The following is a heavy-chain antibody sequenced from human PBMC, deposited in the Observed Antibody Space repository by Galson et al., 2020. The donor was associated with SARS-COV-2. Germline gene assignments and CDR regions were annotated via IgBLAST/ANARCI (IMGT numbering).Heavy chain of an antibody. D-gene: IGHD6-19*01. CDR2: LSYDESNE. CDR1: GFTFNNYG. J-gene: IGHJ5*02. V-gene: IGHV3-33*01. CDR3: ARNPVSGAGGDWFDT. Sequence: GGSLRLSCAASGFTFNNYGMHWVRQAPGKGLEWVAHLSYDESNEEYADSVRGRFTISRDISSDTLFLQMNTLRDEDTAVYYCARNPVSGAGGDWFDTWGQGTLVTVSS.